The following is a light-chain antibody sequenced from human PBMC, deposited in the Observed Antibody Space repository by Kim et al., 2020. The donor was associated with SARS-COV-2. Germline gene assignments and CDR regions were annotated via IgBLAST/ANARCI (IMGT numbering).Light chain of an antibody. CDR1: SLRSYY. V-gene: IGLV3-19*01. J-gene: IGLJ2*01. Sequence: SSELTQDPAVSVALGQTVRITCQGDSLRSYYATWYQQKPGQAPILVIHGKNNRPSGIPDRFSGSSSGNTASLTITGTQAGDEADYYCKPRDSNDNVVFGG. CDR2: GKN. CDR3: KPRDSNDNVV.